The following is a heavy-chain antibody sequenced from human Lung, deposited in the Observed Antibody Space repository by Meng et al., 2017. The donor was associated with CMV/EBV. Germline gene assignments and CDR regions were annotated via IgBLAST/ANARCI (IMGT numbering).Heavy chain of an antibody. Sequence: GGSXRLXCAASGFXVETNYMSWVRQAPGKGLEWVSNIYSAGNTYYADSVKGRFTISRDNSKNTLSLQMNSLRVEDTAVYYCARDLVVPAAIQYYYHNYGMDVXGQGXTVTVSS. CDR3: ARDLVVPAAIQYYYHNYGMDV. D-gene: IGHD2-2*01. J-gene: IGHJ6*02. CDR2: IYSAGNT. V-gene: IGHV3-66*02. CDR1: GFXVETNY.